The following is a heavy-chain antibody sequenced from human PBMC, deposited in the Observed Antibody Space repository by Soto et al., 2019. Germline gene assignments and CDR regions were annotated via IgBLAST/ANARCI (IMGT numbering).Heavy chain of an antibody. V-gene: IGHV4-34*01. CDR2: INHSGST. CDR1: GGSFSGYY. D-gene: IGHD1-26*01. CDR3: ARGLYSGSYQGFDY. Sequence: SETLSLTCAVYGGSFSGYYWSWIRQPPGKGLEWIGEINHSGSTNYNPSLKSRVTISVDTSKNQFSLKLSSVTAADTAVYYCARGLYSGSYQGFDYWGQGTLVTVS. J-gene: IGHJ4*02.